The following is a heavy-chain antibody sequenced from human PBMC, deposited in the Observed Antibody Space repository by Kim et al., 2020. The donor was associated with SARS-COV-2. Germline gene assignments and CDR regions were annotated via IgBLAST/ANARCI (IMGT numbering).Heavy chain of an antibody. CDR3: AKDSGNDYGDQFDY. J-gene: IGHJ4*02. D-gene: IGHD4-17*01. CDR2: IICLFVRP. V-gene: IGHV3-23*01. CDR1: GFTFSRYA. Sequence: GGSLRLSCAASGFTFSRYAMSWVRQAPGKGLSFVSAIICLFVRPYSAGSVKGRFTISRDNSKNTMYLQMNSLRAEDTAVYYCAKDSGNDYGDQFDYWGQGTLVTVAS.